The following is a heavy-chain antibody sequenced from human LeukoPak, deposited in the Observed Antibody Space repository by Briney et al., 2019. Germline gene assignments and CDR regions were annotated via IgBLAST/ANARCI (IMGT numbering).Heavy chain of an antibody. CDR2: INQDGSDK. J-gene: IGHJ4*02. Sequence: GRSLRLSCAASGFAFNDYYMSWVRQAPGKGLEWVANINQDGSDKYYVDSVKGRFTISRDNAKKSVYLQMNSLRAEDTAIYYCAKDGDGYSEHPYDYWGQGTLVTVSS. CDR3: AKDGDGYSEHPYDY. V-gene: IGHV3-7*01. CDR1: GFAFNDYY. D-gene: IGHD5-24*01.